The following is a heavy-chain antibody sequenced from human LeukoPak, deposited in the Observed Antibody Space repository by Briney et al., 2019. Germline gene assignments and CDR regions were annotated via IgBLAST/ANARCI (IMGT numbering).Heavy chain of an antibody. J-gene: IGHJ6*03. CDR3: ARDQAVTTWGYYYYYMDV. D-gene: IGHD4-17*01. CDR1: GFTFSSYA. V-gene: IGHV3-30*04. Sequence: PGGSLRLSCAASGFTFSSYAMHWVRQAPGKELAWVAVISYDGSNKYYADSVKGRFTISRDNSKNTLYLQMNSLRAEDTAVYYCARDQAVTTWGYYYYYMDVWGKGTTVTVSS. CDR2: ISYDGSNK.